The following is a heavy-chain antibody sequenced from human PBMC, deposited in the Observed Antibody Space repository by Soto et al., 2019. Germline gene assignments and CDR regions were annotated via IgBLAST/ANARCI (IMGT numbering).Heavy chain of an antibody. CDR3: ARDRGIAANWFDP. Sequence: QVQLQESGPGLVKPSQTLSLTCTVSGGSINSGGYYWSWIRQHPGKGLEWIGYIYYSGSTYYNPSLKSRVTISVDTSKNQFSLKLSSVTAADTAVYYCARDRGIAANWFDPWGQGTLVTVSS. CDR1: GGSINSGGYY. J-gene: IGHJ5*02. V-gene: IGHV4-31*03. CDR2: IYYSGST. D-gene: IGHD6-25*01.